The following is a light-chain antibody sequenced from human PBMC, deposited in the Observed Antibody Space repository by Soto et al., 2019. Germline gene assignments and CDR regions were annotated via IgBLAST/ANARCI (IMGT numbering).Light chain of an antibody. CDR2: GAS. V-gene: IGKV3-20*01. CDR3: QHYGSPLT. CDR1: QSVRSSY. Sequence: EIVLTQSPGTLSLSPGGRATLSCRASQSVRSSYLAWYQQRPGQAPRLLIFGASFRATGIPDRFSGSGSGKDFTLTISRLEPEDFAVYYCQHYGSPLTFGGGTKV. J-gene: IGKJ4*01.